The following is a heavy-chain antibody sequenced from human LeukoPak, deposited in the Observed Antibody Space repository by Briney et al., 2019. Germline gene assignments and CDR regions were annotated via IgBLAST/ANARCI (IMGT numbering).Heavy chain of an antibody. CDR2: INHSGST. V-gene: IGHV4-34*01. J-gene: IGHJ5*02. D-gene: IGHD5-18*01. CDR3: ARRGRGYSYGNWFDP. Sequence: SETLSLTCAVYGGSFSGYYWSWIRQPPGKGLEWIGEINHSGSTNYNPSLKSRVTISVDTSKNQFSLKLSSVTAADTAVYYCARRGRGYSYGNWFDPWGQGTLVTVSS. CDR1: GGSFSGYY.